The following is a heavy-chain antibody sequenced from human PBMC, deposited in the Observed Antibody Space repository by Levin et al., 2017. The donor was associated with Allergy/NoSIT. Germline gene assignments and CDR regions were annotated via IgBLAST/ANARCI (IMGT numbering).Heavy chain of an antibody. Sequence: GGSLRLSCAASGFTFSSYGMHWVRQAPGKGLEWVAVISYDGSNKYYADSVKGRFTISRDNSKNTLYLQMNSLRAEDTAVYYCANLLSSWYVGDPDGFDYWGQGTLVTVSS. V-gene: IGHV3-30*18. J-gene: IGHJ4*02. D-gene: IGHD6-13*01. CDR3: ANLLSSWYVGDPDGFDY. CDR1: GFTFSSYG. CDR2: ISYDGSNK.